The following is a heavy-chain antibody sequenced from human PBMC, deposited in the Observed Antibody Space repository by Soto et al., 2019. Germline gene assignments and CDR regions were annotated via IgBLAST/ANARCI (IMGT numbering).Heavy chain of an antibody. V-gene: IGHV1-3*01. CDR1: GYTFTSYA. CDR2: INAGNGNT. D-gene: IGHD2-2*01. CDR3: ARSDLGWDIVLVPAAMDY. J-gene: IGHJ4*02. Sequence: ASVKVSCKASGYTFTSYAMHWVPQAPGQRLEWMGWINAGNGNTKYSQKFQGRVTITRDTSASTAYMELSSLRSEDTAVYYCARSDLGWDIVLVPAAMDYWGQGTLVTVSS.